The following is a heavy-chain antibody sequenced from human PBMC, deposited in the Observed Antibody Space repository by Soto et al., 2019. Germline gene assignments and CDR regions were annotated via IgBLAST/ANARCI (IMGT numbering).Heavy chain of an antibody. CDR1: GFTVSSNY. CDR3: ARGDRAVVIPGVLFDY. J-gene: IGHJ4*02. V-gene: IGHV3-66*01. CDR2: IYSGGST. Sequence: EVPLVESGGGLVQPGGSLRLSCAASGFTVSSNYMSWVRQAPGKGLEWVSVIYSGGSTYYADSVKGRFTISRDNSKNTLYLQMNSLRAEDTAVYYCARGDRAVVIPGVLFDYWGQGTLVTVSS. D-gene: IGHD2-15*01.